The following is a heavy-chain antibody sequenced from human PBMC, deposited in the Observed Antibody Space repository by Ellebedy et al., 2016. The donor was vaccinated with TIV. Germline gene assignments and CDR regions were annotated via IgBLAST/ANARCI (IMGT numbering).Heavy chain of an antibody. D-gene: IGHD3-3*01. V-gene: IGHV3-23*01. CDR3: AKDESQKWAHDFFSGWYFDS. CDR1: GFTFTQYA. Sequence: GESLKISXAASGFTFTQYAMSWVRQTPGKGLEWVSAISRSGGDTYYPDSVKGRFTISRDNSANTLYLQMNSLRAEDTAIYYCAKDESQKWAHDFFSGWYFDSWGQGTLVTVSS. CDR2: ISRSGGDT. J-gene: IGHJ4*02.